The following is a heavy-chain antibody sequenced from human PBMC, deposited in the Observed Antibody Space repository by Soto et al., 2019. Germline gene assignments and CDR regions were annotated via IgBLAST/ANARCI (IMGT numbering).Heavy chain of an antibody. V-gene: IGHV1-69*02. Sequence: QVQLVQSGAEVKKPGSSVKVSCKASGGTFSSYTISWVRQAPGQGLEWMGRIIPILGIANYAQKFQGRVTITADKSTSTAYMELSSLRSEDTAVYYCASPPGYSYGDDAFDIWGQGTMVTVSS. CDR2: IIPILGIA. CDR1: GGTFSSYT. CDR3: ASPPGYSYGDDAFDI. D-gene: IGHD5-18*01. J-gene: IGHJ3*02.